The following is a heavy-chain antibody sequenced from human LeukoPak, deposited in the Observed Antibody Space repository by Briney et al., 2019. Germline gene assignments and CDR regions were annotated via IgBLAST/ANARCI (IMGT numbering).Heavy chain of an antibody. CDR2: INPNSGGT. V-gene: IGHV1-2*02. CDR1: GYTFTGYY. D-gene: IGHD2-2*01. J-gene: IGHJ6*03. Sequence: GASVKVSCKASGYTFTGYYMHWVRQAPGRGLEWMGWINPNSGGTNYAQKFQGRVTMTRDTSISTAYMELSRLRSDDTAVYYCARGPGRFFLGVVPAAGYYMDVWGKGTTVTVSS. CDR3: ARGPGRFFLGVVPAAGYYMDV.